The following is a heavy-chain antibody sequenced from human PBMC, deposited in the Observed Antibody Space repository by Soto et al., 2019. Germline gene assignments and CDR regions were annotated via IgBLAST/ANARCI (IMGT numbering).Heavy chain of an antibody. CDR3: ASITPARLDY. V-gene: IGHV4-39*01. CDR2: IYYSGST. J-gene: IGHJ4*02. Sequence: SETLSLTCTVSGGSISSSSYYWCWIRQPPGKGLEWIGSIYYSGSTYYNPSLKSRVTISVDTSKNQFSLKLSSVTAADTAVYYCASITPARLDYWGQGTLVTVSS. D-gene: IGHD3-10*01. CDR1: GGSISSSSYY.